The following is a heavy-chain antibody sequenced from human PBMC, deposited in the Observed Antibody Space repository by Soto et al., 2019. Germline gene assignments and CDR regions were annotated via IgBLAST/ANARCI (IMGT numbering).Heavy chain of an antibody. V-gene: IGHV3-23*01. CDR3: ARTYYYDSTGFYRRFDL. CDR1: GFTFGTYA. CDR2: IGGTGASK. D-gene: IGHD3-22*01. J-gene: IGHJ4*02. Sequence: EVQLLESGGGLVQPGGSLRLSCVGSGFTFGTYAMSWVRQAPGKGLEWVSVIGGTGASKKYADPVKVSFTMSREKIMRSLYLKMNNLSAEDSAVYYCARTYYYDSTGFYRRFDLWGQGTLFTVS.